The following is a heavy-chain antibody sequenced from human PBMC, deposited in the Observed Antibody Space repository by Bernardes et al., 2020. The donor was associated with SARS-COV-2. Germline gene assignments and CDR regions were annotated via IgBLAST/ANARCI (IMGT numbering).Heavy chain of an antibody. CDR3: NVGGDMDV. J-gene: IGHJ6*02. CDR1: GFTFSNYG. D-gene: IGHD3-16*01. Sequence: GGSLRLSCAASGFTFSNYGMSWVRQAPGKGLEWVANIDQDGSELYHVDSVKGRFTISRDNAKNSVYLEMNCLTAEDTALYFCNVGGDMDVWGQGTTVTVSS. CDR2: IDQDGSEL. V-gene: IGHV3-7*01.